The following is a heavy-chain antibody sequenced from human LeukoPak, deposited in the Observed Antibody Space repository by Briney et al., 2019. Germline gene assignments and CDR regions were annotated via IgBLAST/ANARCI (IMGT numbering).Heavy chain of an antibody. Sequence: GESLKISCKGSGYSFTSYWIGWVRQMPGKGLEWMGIIYPGDSDIRYSPSFQGQVTISADKSISTAYLQWSSLKASDTAMYYCARRMYYYDSCGRGAFDIWGQGTMVTVSS. J-gene: IGHJ3*02. D-gene: IGHD3-22*01. CDR2: IYPGDSDI. CDR3: ARRMYYYDSCGRGAFDI. CDR1: GYSFTSYW. V-gene: IGHV5-51*01.